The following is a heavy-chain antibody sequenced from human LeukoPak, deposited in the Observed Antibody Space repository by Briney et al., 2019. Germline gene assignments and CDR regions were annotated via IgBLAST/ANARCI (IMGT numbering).Heavy chain of an antibody. CDR3: ARESAVVVAANFDY. D-gene: IGHD2-15*01. J-gene: IGHJ4*02. Sequence: ASVKVSCKASGYTFTGYYMHWVRHAPGQGHEWMGWINPNSGGTNYAQKFQGRVTMTRDTSISTAYMELSRLRSDDTAVYYCARESAVVVAANFDYWGQGTLVTVSS. CDR1: GYTFTGYY. CDR2: INPNSGGT. V-gene: IGHV1-2*02.